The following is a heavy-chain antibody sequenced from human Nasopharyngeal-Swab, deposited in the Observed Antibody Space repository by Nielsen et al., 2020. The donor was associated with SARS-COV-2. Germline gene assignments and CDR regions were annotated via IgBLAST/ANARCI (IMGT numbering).Heavy chain of an antibody. Sequence: WIRQPPGKGLVWVSRIKSDGSGASYADPVKGRFTISRDNAKNTLYLQMNSLRAEDTAVYYCARDGLDYDFWSAYFMDVWGQGTTVTVSS. CDR3: ARDGLDYDFWSAYFMDV. V-gene: IGHV3-74*01. CDR2: IKSDGSGA. J-gene: IGHJ6*02. D-gene: IGHD3-3*01.